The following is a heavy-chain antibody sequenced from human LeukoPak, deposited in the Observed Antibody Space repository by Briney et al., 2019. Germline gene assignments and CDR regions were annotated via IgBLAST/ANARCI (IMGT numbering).Heavy chain of an antibody. CDR1: GGSIITSNYY. CDR2: IYFSGTT. V-gene: IGHV4-39*01. Sequence: SETLSLTCTVSGGSIITSNYYWGWIRQPPGKGLEWISSIYFSGTTYYNPSLESRVTISVDTSKNQFSLKLSSVTAADTAVYFCARYSWSGYAYFDYWGQGTLVTVSS. CDR3: ARYSWSGYAYFDY. J-gene: IGHJ4*02. D-gene: IGHD3-3*01.